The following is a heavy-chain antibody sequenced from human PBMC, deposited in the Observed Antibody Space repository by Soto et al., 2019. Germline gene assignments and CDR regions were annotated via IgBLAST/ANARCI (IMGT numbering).Heavy chain of an antibody. CDR2: IKQDGSEK. J-gene: IGHJ6*02. CDR1: GFTFSSYW. V-gene: IGHV3-7*05. Sequence: EVQLVESGGGLVQPGGSLRLSCAASGFTFSSYWMSWVRQAPGKGLEWVANIKQDGSEKYYVDSVKGRFTISRDNAKNSRYLQMNSLRAEDTAVYYCARDRSGFILDYYGMDVWGQGTTVTVSS. CDR3: ARDRSGFILDYYGMDV. D-gene: IGHD5-12*01.